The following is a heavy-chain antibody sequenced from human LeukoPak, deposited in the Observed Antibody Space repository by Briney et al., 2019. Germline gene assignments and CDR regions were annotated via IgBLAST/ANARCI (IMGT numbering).Heavy chain of an antibody. CDR1: GFTFSSYA. CDR2: ISYDGSNK. D-gene: IGHD5-18*01. Sequence: GGSLRLSCAASGFTFSSYAMHWVRQAPGKGLEWVAVISYDGSNKYYADSVKGRFTISRDNSKNTLCLQMNSLRAEDTAVYYCARVFRGYSYGYDAFDIWGQGTMVTVSS. CDR3: ARVFRGYSYGYDAFDI. V-gene: IGHV3-30-3*01. J-gene: IGHJ3*02.